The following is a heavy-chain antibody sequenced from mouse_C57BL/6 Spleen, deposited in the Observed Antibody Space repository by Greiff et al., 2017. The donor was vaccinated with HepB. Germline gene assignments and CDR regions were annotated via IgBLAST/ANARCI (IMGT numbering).Heavy chain of an antibody. J-gene: IGHJ3*01. D-gene: IGHD2-3*01. Sequence: EVKVEESGGGLVQPGGSMKLSCVASGFTFSNYWMNWVRQSPEKGLEWVAQIRLKSDNYATHYAESVKGRFTISRDDSKSSVYLQMNNLRAEDTGIYYCTEGGDGYPAWFAYWGQGTLVTVSA. V-gene: IGHV6-3*01. CDR1: GFTFSNYW. CDR3: TEGGDGYPAWFAY. CDR2: IRLKSDNYAT.